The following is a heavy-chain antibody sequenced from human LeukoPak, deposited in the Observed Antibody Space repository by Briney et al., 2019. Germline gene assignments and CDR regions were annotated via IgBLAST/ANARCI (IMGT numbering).Heavy chain of an antibody. V-gene: IGHV3-21*01. D-gene: IGHD6-13*01. CDR2: ISSSSSYI. J-gene: IGHJ4*02. CDR1: GFTFSSYS. Sequence: GGSLRLSCATSGFTFSSYSMNWVRQAPGKGLDWVSSISSSSSYIYYADSVKGRFTISRDNAKNSLYLQMNSLRAEDTAVYYCARGLIIAAAGTGYDYWGQGTLVTVSS. CDR3: ARGLIIAAAGTGYDY.